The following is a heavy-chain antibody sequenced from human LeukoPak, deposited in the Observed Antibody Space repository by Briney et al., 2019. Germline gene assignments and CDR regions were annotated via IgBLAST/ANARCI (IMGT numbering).Heavy chain of an antibody. V-gene: IGHV1-2*02. Sequence: ASVKVSCKASGYTFTGYYMHWVRQAPGQGLEWMGWINPNSGGTNYAQKFQGRVTMTRDTSISTAYMELSRLRSDDTAAYYCARDVRRIMVRGVIGGGCFDYWGQGTLVTVSS. CDR2: INPNSGGT. D-gene: IGHD3-10*01. CDR3: ARDVRRIMVRGVIGGGCFDY. CDR1: GYTFTGYY. J-gene: IGHJ4*02.